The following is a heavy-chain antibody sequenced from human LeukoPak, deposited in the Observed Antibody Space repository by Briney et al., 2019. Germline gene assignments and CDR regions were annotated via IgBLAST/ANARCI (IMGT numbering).Heavy chain of an antibody. CDR1: GFTFSSYG. D-gene: IGHD6-13*01. CDR3: AKDPPPFAAAAFFDY. J-gene: IGHJ4*02. CDR2: IRYDGSNK. Sequence: GGSLRLSCAASGFTFSSYGMHWVRQAPGKGLEWVAFIRYDGSNKYYADSVKGRFTISRDNSKNTLYLQMNSLRAEDTAVYYCAKDPPPFAAAAFFDYWGQGTLVTVSS. V-gene: IGHV3-30*02.